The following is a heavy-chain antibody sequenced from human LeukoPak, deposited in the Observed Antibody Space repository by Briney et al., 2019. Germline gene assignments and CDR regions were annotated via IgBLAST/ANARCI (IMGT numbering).Heavy chain of an antibody. CDR1: GGSISSYY. V-gene: IGHV4-59*01. Sequence: SETLSLTCTVSGGSISSYYWSWIRQPPGKGLEWIGYIYYSGGTNYNPSLKSRVTISVDTSKNQFSLKLSSVTAADTAVYYCARARGYSYGGEVNFDYWGQGTLVTVSS. CDR2: IYYSGGT. CDR3: ARARGYSYGGEVNFDY. D-gene: IGHD5-18*01. J-gene: IGHJ4*02.